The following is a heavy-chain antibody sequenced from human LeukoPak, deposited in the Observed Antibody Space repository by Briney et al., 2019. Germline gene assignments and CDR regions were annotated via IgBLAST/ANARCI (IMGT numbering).Heavy chain of an antibody. CDR2: ISGSGGST. CDR3: AKGISYGDYELHSIYYYYYGMDV. CDR1: GFTFSSYA. D-gene: IGHD4-17*01. J-gene: IGHJ6*02. V-gene: IGHV3-23*01. Sequence: GGSLRLSCAASGFTFSSYAMSWVRQAPGKGLEWVSAISGSGGSTYYADSVKGRFTISRDNSKNTLYLQMNSLRAEDTAVYYCAKGISYGDYELHSIYYYYYGMDVWGQGTTVTVS.